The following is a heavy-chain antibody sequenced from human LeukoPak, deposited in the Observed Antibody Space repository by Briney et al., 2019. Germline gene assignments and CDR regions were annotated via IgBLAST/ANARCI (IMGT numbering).Heavy chain of an antibody. CDR2: ISGSGGST. V-gene: IGHV3-23*01. CDR3: AKVGSGHYGADY. Sequence: GGSLRLSCGASGFTFSSYAMSWVRQAPGKGLEWVSAISGSGGSTYYADSVKGRFTISRDNSKNTLYLQMNSRRAEDTAVYYCAKVGSGHYGADYWGQGTLVTVSS. J-gene: IGHJ4*02. CDR1: GFTFSSYA. D-gene: IGHD6-19*01.